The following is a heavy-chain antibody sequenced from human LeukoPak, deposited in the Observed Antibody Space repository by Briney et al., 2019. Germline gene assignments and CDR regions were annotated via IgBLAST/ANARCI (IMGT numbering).Heavy chain of an antibody. Sequence: GGSLRLSCSASGFTFSSYAMHWVRQAPGKGLEYVSAISSNGGSTYYADSVKGRFTISRDNSKNTLYLQMSSLRAEDTAEYYCVGANYYDSSGYSGDYWGQGTLVTVSS. CDR3: VGANYYDSSGYSGDY. V-gene: IGHV3-64D*06. CDR2: ISSNGGST. CDR1: GFTFSSYA. J-gene: IGHJ4*02. D-gene: IGHD3-22*01.